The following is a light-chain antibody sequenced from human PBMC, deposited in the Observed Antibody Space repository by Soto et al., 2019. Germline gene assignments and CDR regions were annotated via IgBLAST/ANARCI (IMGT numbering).Light chain of an antibody. CDR1: NSDIGTYNY. CDR2: EVS. J-gene: IGLJ1*01. V-gene: IGLV2-14*01. CDR3: SSYTSTSTLYV. Sequence: QSALTQPASVSGSPGQSITISCTGSNSDIGTYNYVSWYQQLPGKAPKLVISEVSNRPSGISGRFSGSKPGNAASLTISGLQAEDEATYYCSSYTSTSTLYVFGPGTKVTVL.